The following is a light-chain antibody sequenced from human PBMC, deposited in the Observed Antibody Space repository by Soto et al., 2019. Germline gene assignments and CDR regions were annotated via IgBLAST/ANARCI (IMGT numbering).Light chain of an antibody. CDR2: KAS. Sequence: DIQMTQSPSTLSASVGDSVTITCRASQSISSWLAWYQQKPGKAPKLLIYKASTLESGVPSRCSGSGSGTEFTLTISSLQPDDFATYYCQQYNDYPYTFGQGTKLEIK. V-gene: IGKV1-5*03. CDR1: QSISSW. CDR3: QQYNDYPYT. J-gene: IGKJ2*01.